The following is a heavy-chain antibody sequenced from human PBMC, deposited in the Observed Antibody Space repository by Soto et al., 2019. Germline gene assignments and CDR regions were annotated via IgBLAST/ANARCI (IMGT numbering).Heavy chain of an antibody. Sequence: PGGSLRLSSTASGFTCSGYCRSWILQAPGKGLEWVSAISGSGGSTYYADSVKGRFTISRDNSKNTLYLQMNSLRAEDTAVYYYAKKRPGIAAAGTIDYWGQGTLVTVSS. CDR1: GFTCSGYC. D-gene: IGHD6-13*01. V-gene: IGHV3-23*01. CDR2: ISGSGGST. CDR3: AKKRPGIAAAGTIDY. J-gene: IGHJ4*02.